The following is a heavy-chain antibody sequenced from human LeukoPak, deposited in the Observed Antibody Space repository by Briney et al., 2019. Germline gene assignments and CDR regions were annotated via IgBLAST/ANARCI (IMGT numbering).Heavy chain of an antibody. D-gene: IGHD2-2*01. Sequence: GASVKVSCKASGYTFTCYYMHWVRQAPGQGLEWMGWINPNSGGTNYAQKFQGRVTMTRDTSISTAYMELSRLRSDDTAVYYCARGTCSSTSCNAVDYYYYMDVWGKGTTVTVSS. CDR2: INPNSGGT. J-gene: IGHJ6*03. CDR3: ARGTCSSTSCNAVDYYYYMDV. CDR1: GYTFTCYY. V-gene: IGHV1-2*02.